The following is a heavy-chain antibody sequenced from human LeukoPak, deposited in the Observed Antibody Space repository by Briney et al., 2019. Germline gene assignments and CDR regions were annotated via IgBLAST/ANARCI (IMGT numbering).Heavy chain of an antibody. CDR2: FDPEDGET. CDR3: ATGVVVVAATSFDY. J-gene: IGHJ4*02. V-gene: IGHV1-24*01. CDR1: GYTLTELS. Sequence: GASVKVSCKVSGYTLTELSMDWVRQAPGKGLEWMGGFDPEDGETIYAQKFQGRVTMTEDTSTDTAYMELSSLRSEDTAVYYCATGVVVVAATSFDYWGQGTLVTVSS. D-gene: IGHD2-15*01.